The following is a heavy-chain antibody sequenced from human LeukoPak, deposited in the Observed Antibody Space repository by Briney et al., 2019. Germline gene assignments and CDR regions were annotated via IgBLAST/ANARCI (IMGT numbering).Heavy chain of an antibody. J-gene: IGHJ4*02. V-gene: IGHV3-30*02. CDR2: IRYDSTNK. Sequence: GGSLRLSCAASGFTFRNFGMHWVRQAPGKGLEWVAFIRYDSTNKFYADSVKGRFTISRDNSKNTLYLQMNSLRAEDTAVYYCAKGSSVGAPHYYFDYWGQGTLVTVSS. CDR1: GFTFRNFG. CDR3: AKGSSVGAPHYYFDY. D-gene: IGHD1-26*01.